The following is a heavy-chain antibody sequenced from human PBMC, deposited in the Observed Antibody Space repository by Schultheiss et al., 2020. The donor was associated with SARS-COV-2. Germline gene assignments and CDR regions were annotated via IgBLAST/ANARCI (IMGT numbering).Heavy chain of an antibody. CDR1: GYTFTGYY. CDR3: ASSYSSGQGAFDI. CDR2: MNPNSGNT. V-gene: IGHV1-2*02. J-gene: IGHJ3*02. D-gene: IGHD6-19*01. Sequence: ASVKVSCKASGYTFTGYYMHWVRQAPGQGLEWMGWMNPNSGNTGYAQKFQGRVTMTRDTSISTAYMELSRLRSDDTAVYYCASSYSSGQGAFDIWGQGTMVTVSS.